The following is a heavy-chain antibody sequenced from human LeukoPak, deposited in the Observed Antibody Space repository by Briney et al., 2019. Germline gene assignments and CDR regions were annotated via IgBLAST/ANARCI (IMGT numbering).Heavy chain of an antibody. CDR1: GFTFSSYG. V-gene: IGHV3-30*18. CDR3: AKDLSRIAAAGSPFDY. J-gene: IGHJ4*02. D-gene: IGHD6-13*01. Sequence: GGSLRLSCAASGFTFSSYGMHWVRQAPGKGLEWLAVISYDGSNRYNADSVKGRFTISKDNSKNTLYLQMNSLRAEDTAVYYCAKDLSRIAAAGSPFDYWGQGTLVTVSS. CDR2: ISYDGSNR.